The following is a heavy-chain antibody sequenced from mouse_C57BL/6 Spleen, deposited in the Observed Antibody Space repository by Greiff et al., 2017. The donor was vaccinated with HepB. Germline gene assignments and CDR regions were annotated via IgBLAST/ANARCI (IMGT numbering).Heavy chain of an antibody. D-gene: IGHD2-5*01. Sequence: EVKLMESGPGLVKPSQSLSLTCSVTGYSITSGYYWNWIRQFPGNKLEWMGYISYDGSNNYNPSLKNRISITRDTSKNQFFLKLNSVTTEDTATYYCAREGAYYSNPYYFDYWGQGTTLTVSS. CDR2: ISYDGSN. V-gene: IGHV3-6*01. J-gene: IGHJ2*01. CDR3: AREGAYYSNPYYFDY. CDR1: GYSITSGYY.